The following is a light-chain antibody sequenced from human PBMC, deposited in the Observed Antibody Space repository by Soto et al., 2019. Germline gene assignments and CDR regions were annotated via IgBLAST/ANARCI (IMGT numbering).Light chain of an antibody. V-gene: IGLV2-14*01. Sequence: QSALTQPASVSGSPGQSITISCTGTSSDVGGYNYVSWYQQHPGKAPKLMIYEVSNRPSGVSNRFSGSKSGNTASLPISGLQAEDEADYYCSSYSSSNPYVFGTGTKVTVL. CDR3: SSYSSSNPYV. CDR1: SSDVGGYNY. CDR2: EVS. J-gene: IGLJ1*01.